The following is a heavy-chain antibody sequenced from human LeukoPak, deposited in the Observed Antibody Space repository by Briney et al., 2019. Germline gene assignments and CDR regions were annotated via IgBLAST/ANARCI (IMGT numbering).Heavy chain of an antibody. CDR2: ISAYNGNT. CDR1: GYTFTSYG. D-gene: IGHD3-3*01. CDR3: ARVPLDFWSGNGSGPPAPPRRIYYYGMDV. Sequence: ASVKVSCKASGYTFTSYGISWVRQAPGQGLEWMGWISAYNGNTNYAQKLQGRVTMTTDTSTSTAYMELRSLRSEDTAVYYCARVPLDFWSGNGSGPPAPPRRIYYYGMDVWGQGTTVTVSS. V-gene: IGHV1-18*01. J-gene: IGHJ6*02.